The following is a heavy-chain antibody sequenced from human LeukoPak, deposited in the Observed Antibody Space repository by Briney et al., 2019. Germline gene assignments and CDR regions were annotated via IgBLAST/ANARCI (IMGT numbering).Heavy chain of an antibody. D-gene: IGHD1-26*01. Sequence: GGSLRLSCAASGFTFSSYAMSWVRQAPGKGLEWVSAISGSGGSTYYADSVKGRFTISRDNSKNTLYLQMNSLRAEDTAVYYCAKGSYRERFLQLYYYYYYMDVWGKGTTVTVSS. CDR2: ISGSGGST. V-gene: IGHV3-23*01. J-gene: IGHJ6*03. CDR3: AKGSYRERFLQLYYYYYYMDV. CDR1: GFTFSSYA.